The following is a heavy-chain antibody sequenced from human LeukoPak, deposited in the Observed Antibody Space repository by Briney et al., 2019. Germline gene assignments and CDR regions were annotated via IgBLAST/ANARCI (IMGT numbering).Heavy chain of an antibody. J-gene: IGHJ4*02. CDR1: GFTFSSYG. Sequence: GGSLRLSCAASGFTFSSYGMHWVRQAPGKGLEWVAVIWYDGSNKYYADSVKGRFTISRDNSKNTLYLQMNSLRAEDTAVYYCARSGGYSGYEADYWGQGTLVTVSS. D-gene: IGHD5-12*01. CDR3: ARSGGYSGYEADY. V-gene: IGHV3-33*01. CDR2: IWYDGSNK.